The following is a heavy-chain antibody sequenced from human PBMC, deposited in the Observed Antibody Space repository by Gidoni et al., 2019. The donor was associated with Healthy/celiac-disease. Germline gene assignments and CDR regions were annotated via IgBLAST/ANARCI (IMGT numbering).Heavy chain of an antibody. Sequence: EVQLVESGGGLVQPGGSLSLSCAASGFTFSRYEMNWVRQAPGKGLEWVSYIRSSGSTIYYADSVKGRFTISRDNAKNSLYLQMNSLRAEDTAVYYCARSIAAAGPGPLDYWGQGTLVTVSS. V-gene: IGHV3-48*03. CDR2: IRSSGSTI. CDR3: ARSIAAAGPGPLDY. D-gene: IGHD6-13*01. CDR1: GFTFSRYE. J-gene: IGHJ4*02.